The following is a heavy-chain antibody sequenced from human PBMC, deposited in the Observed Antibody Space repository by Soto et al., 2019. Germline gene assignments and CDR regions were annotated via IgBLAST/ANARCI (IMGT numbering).Heavy chain of an antibody. D-gene: IGHD2-21*02. V-gene: IGHV3-23*01. CDR1: GFSFTNFA. CDR3: AKDDFTDRGDDYFDY. CDR2: IGASGDIT. J-gene: IGHJ4*02. Sequence: PGGSLRLSCAASGFSFTNFAMSCVRQAPWKGLEWVACIGASGDITWYADSVKGRLSISRDNSKNTLYLQLNSLRFEDTAVYYCAKDDFTDRGDDYFDYWGPGTLVTVSS.